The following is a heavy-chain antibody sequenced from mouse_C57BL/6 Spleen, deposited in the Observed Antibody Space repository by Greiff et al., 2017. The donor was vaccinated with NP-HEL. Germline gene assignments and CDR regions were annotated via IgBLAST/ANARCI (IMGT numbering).Heavy chain of an antibody. D-gene: IGHD2-3*01. CDR1: GFSLTSYG. J-gene: IGHJ1*03. CDR3: ARNDGYYVWYFDV. CDR2: IWSGGST. V-gene: IGHV2-2*01. Sequence: VQRVESGPGLVQPSQSLSITCTVSGFSLTSYGVHWVRQSPGKGLEWLGVIWSGGSTDYNAAFISRLSISKDNSKSQVFFKMNSLQADDTAIYYCARNDGYYVWYFDVWGTGTTVTVSS.